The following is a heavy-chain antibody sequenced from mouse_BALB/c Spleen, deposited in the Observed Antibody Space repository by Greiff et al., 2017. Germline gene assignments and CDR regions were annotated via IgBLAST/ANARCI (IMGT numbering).Heavy chain of an antibody. J-gene: IGHJ3*01. V-gene: IGHV2-6-7*01. Sequence: VKLLESGPGLVAPSQSLSITCPASGFPLTGYGVNWVRQPPGKGLEWLGMIWGNGSTDYNSALKSRLSISKDNSKSQVFLKMNSLQTDDTARYYCARGNYGYDGFAYWGQGTLVTVSA. CDR3: ARGNYGYDGFAY. CDR2: IWGNGST. CDR1: GFPLTGYG. D-gene: IGHD2-2*01.